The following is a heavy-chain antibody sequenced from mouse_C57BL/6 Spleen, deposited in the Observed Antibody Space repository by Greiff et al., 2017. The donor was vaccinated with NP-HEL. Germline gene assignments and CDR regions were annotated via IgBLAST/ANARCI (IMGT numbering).Heavy chain of an antibody. V-gene: IGHV1-50*01. CDR3: ARSRAAQATDYFDY. CDR2: IDPSDSYT. Sequence: QQSCKASGYTFTSYWMQWVKQRPGQGLEWIGEIDPSDSYTNYNQKFKGKATLTVDTSSSTAYMQLSSLTSEDSAVYYCARSRAAQATDYFDYWGQGTTLTVSS. D-gene: IGHD3-2*02. CDR1: GYTFTSYW. J-gene: IGHJ2*01.